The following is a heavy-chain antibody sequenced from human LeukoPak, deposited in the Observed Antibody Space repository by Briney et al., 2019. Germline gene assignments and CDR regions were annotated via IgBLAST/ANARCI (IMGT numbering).Heavy chain of an antibody. CDR2: INHSGST. V-gene: IGHV4-34*01. CDR3: ARTRIAAAGAEYDY. Sequence: SETLSLTCAVYGGSFSGYYWSWIRQPPGQGLEWIGEINHSGSTNYNPSLKSRVTISVDTSKNQFSLKLSSVTAADTAVYYCARTRIAAAGAEYDYWGQGTLVTVSS. J-gene: IGHJ4*02. CDR1: GGSFSGYY. D-gene: IGHD6-13*01.